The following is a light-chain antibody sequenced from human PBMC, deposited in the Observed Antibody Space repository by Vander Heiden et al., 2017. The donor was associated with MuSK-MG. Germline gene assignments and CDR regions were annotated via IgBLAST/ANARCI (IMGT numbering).Light chain of an antibody. J-gene: IGLJ3*02. CDR3: QYSDSSLSARV. V-gene: IGLV1-40*01. Sequence: QSVLTQPPSVSAAPGQTVTISCTGSVSNIGAGYEVHWYQQLPGTAPNSLIKDNSNRPSGVPDRLSCCKTGGTASPVTIGLQAEDEGDDYCQYSDSSLSARVFGIGTKLTGL. CDR1: VSNIGAGYE. CDR2: DNS.